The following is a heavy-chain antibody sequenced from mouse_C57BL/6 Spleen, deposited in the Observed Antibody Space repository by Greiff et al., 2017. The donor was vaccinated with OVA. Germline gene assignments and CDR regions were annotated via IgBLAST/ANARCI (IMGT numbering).Heavy chain of an antibody. J-gene: IGHJ2*01. D-gene: IGHD4-1*01. CDR1: GFTFNTYA. V-gene: IGHV10-3*01. CDR3: VRENWEMDYFDY. Sequence: DVMLVESGGGLVQPKGSLKLSCAASGFTFNTYAMHWVRQAPGKGLEWVARIRSKSSNYATYYADSVKDRFTISRDDSQSMLYLQMNNLKTEDTAMYYCVRENWEMDYFDYWGQGTTLTVSS. CDR2: IRSKSSNYAT.